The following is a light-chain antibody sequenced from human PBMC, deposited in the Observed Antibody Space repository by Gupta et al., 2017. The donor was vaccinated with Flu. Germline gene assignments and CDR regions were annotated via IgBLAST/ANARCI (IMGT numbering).Light chain of an antibody. CDR3: QLRINGPPEVT. CDR1: QSVSSY. V-gene: IGKV3-11*01. Sequence: EIVLTQSPATLSLSPGERATLSCRSRQSVSSYLAWYQQKPGQAPMLLIYDASNRATGIQAMFSGSGAGTHCTLTIISLEPEDFAVYYCQLRINGPPEVTFGHGTNVDIK. J-gene: IGKJ3*01. CDR2: DAS.